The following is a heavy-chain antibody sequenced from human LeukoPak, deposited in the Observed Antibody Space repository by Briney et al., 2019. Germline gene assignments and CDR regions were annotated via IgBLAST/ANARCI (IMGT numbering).Heavy chain of an antibody. CDR2: IYPGDSDT. Sequence: GESLKISCKGSGYSFTSYWIGWVRQMPGKGLEWMGIIYPGDSDTRYGPSFQGQVTISADKSTSTAYLQWSSLKASDTAMYYCARLPKSVDYYDSSGYGYGMDVWGQGTTVTVSS. CDR3: ARLPKSVDYYDSSGYGYGMDV. J-gene: IGHJ6*02. CDR1: GYSFTSYW. V-gene: IGHV5-51*01. D-gene: IGHD3-22*01.